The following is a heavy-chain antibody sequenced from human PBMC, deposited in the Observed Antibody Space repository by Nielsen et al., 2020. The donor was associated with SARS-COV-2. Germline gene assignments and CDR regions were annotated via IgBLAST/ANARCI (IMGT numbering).Heavy chain of an antibody. V-gene: IGHV3-7*01. CDR3: VRDEVEMATTPGFDS. Sequence: GESLKISCAASGFTFSSLWMSWVRQVPGKGLEWVADIKPDGSEKVYVDSVRGRFTISRDNAKNSVYLQMNSLRAEDTAVYHCVRDEVEMATTPGFDSWGQGTLVTVSS. D-gene: IGHD5-24*01. CDR2: IKPDGSEK. CDR1: GFTFSSLW. J-gene: IGHJ4*02.